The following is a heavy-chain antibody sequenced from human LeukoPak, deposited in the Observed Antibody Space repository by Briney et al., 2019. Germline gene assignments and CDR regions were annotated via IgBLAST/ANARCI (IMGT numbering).Heavy chain of an antibody. V-gene: IGHV1-69*05. D-gene: IGHD3-22*01. Sequence: SVKVSCKASGGTFSSYAISWVRQAPGQGLEWMGRIIPIFGTANYAQKFQGRVTITTDESTSTAYMELSSLRSEDAAVYYCARDPYYYDSSGYYRDWGQGTLVTVSS. J-gene: IGHJ4*02. CDR3: ARDPYYYDSSGYYRD. CDR1: GGTFSSYA. CDR2: IIPIFGTA.